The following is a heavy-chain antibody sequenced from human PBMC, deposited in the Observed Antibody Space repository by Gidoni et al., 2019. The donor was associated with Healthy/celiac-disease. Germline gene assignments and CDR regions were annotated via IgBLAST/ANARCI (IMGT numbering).Heavy chain of an antibody. CDR3: AREVAVAGGDAFDI. V-gene: IGHV3-11*05. CDR1: GFTFSDYY. D-gene: IGHD6-19*01. J-gene: IGHJ3*02. CDR2: ISSSSSYT. Sequence: QVQLVESGGGLVKPGGSRRLSCAASGFTFSDYYMSWIRQAPGKGLEWVSYISSSSSYTNYADAVKGRFTISRDNAKNSLYLQMNSLRAEDTAVYYCAREVAVAGGDAFDIWGQGTMVTVSS.